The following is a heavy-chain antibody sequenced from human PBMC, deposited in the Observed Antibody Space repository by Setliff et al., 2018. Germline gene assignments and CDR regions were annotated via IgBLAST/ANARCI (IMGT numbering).Heavy chain of an antibody. D-gene: IGHD3-10*01. CDR1: GGSFSGYY. J-gene: IGHJ4*02. Sequence: KPSETLSLTCAVCGGSFSGYYWSWVRQSPGKGLEWIGFVHFGGVTNYNPSLKSRVTMSADTSNNQFSLNLRSVTAADTAVYFCARQPSSGAYYNPRPYYFDYWGQGTLVTVS. CDR2: VHFGGVT. V-gene: IGHV4-59*08. CDR3: ARQPSSGAYYNPRPYYFDY.